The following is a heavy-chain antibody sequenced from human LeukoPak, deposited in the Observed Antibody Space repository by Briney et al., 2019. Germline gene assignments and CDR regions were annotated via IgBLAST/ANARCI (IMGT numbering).Heavy chain of an antibody. D-gene: IGHD4-17*01. V-gene: IGHV1-46*01. CDR3: ARDLSGDYGVDY. CDR2: INPSGGST. CDR1: GYTFTSYY. J-gene: IGHJ4*02. Sequence: ASVKVSCKASGYTFTSYYMHWVRQAPGQGLEWMGIINPSGGSTSYAQKFQGRVTMTRDTSTSTVCMELTSLRSEDTAVCYCARDLSGDYGVDYWGQGTLVTVSS.